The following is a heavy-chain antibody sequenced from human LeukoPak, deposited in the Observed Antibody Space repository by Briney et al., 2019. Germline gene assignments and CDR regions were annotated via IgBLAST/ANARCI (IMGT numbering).Heavy chain of an antibody. D-gene: IGHD2-15*01. CDR2: ISGSGGST. CDR1: GFTFSNYA. Sequence: PGGSLRLSCAASGFTFSNYAMNWARQAPGKGLEWVSGISGSGGSTYYADSVKGRFTISRDNSKNTLYLQMNSLRAEDTAVYYCAKGVVVAATQDLAWWGQGTLVTVSS. J-gene: IGHJ4*02. V-gene: IGHV3-23*01. CDR3: AKGVVVAATQDLAW.